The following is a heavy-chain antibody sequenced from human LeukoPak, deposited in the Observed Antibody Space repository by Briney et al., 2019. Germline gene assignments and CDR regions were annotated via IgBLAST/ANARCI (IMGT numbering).Heavy chain of an antibody. Sequence: ASVKVSCKASGYTFTSYDINWVRQATGQGLEWVGWMNRNSGNTGYAQKLQGRVTITRNTSISTAYMELSSLRSEDTAVYYCARDGRYARNDYWGQGTLVTVSS. V-gene: IGHV1-8*03. D-gene: IGHD5-12*01. J-gene: IGHJ4*02. CDR2: MNRNSGNT. CDR1: GYTFTSYD. CDR3: ARDGRYARNDY.